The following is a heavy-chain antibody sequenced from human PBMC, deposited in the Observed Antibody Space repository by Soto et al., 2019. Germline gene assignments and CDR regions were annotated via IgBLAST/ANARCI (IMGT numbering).Heavy chain of an antibody. D-gene: IGHD1-26*01. CDR1: GFSLSTSGVG. J-gene: IGHJ4*02. Sequence: QITLKESGPTLVKPTQTLTLTCTFSGFSLSTSGVGVGWIRQPPGKALEWLALIYWDDGKGYSPSLKSRLTTTQDTHKNNVVRTMTNMDPVDTATYYCAPNIEDGYSRSPRYFDYWGQGTLVTVSS. CDR2: IYWDDGK. V-gene: IGHV2-5*02. CDR3: APNIEDGYSRSPRYFDY.